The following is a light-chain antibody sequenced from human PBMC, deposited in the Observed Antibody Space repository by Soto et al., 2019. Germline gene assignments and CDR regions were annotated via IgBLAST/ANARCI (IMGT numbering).Light chain of an antibody. CDR3: QQYNSFSLT. J-gene: IGKJ4*02. Sequence: DIQMTQSPSTLSASVGDRVTITCRASQSISSWLAWYQQKPGKAPKLLIYDASSLESGVPSRFSGSGSGTEFTLTISSLQPDDFATCSCQQYNSFSLTFGGGTKVEIK. CDR1: QSISSW. V-gene: IGKV1-5*01. CDR2: DAS.